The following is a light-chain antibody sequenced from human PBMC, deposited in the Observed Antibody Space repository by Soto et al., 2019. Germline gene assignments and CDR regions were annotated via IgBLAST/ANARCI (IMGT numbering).Light chain of an antibody. Sequence: QSVLTQPPSASGTTGQRVTMSCSGSSSNIGGNTVNWYQQLPGTAPKLLIYRNDQRPSGVPDRFSGSKSGTSASLAISGLQSEDEADYYCATWDDGLNGPVVFGGGTQLTVL. CDR2: RND. CDR1: SSNIGGNT. V-gene: IGLV1-44*01. J-gene: IGLJ2*01. CDR3: ATWDDGLNGPVV.